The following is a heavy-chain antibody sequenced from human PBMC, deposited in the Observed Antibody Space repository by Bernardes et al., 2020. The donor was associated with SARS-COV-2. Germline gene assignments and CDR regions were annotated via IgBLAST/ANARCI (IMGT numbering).Heavy chain of an antibody. CDR3: ARHGGGDPSCGYYPIDS. Sequence: SETLSLTCTVSGGSIRTRSYYWGWIRQSPGKGLEWIGSLHYDGRTHYTPSLKNRVTVVGDTSKNQVSLTLTSVTASDTAIYYCARHGGGDPSCGYYPIDSWGQGTLVTVSS. J-gene: IGHJ4*02. D-gene: IGHD3-22*01. V-gene: IGHV4-39*01. CDR1: GGSIRTRSYY. CDR2: LHYDGRT.